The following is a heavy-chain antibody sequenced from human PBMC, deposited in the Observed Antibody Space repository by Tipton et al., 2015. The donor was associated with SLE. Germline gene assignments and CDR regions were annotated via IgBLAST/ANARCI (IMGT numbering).Heavy chain of an antibody. Sequence: SLRLSCAASGFTVSSNYMSWVRQAPGKGLEWVSIIYSGGSTYYADSVKGRFTISRDNSKNTLYLQMNSQTAEDTAVYYCARDRDYYDSSGYYPLGYWGQGTLVTVSS. V-gene: IGHV3-66*01. CDR3: ARDRDYYDSSGYYPLGY. J-gene: IGHJ4*02. CDR1: GFTVSSNY. D-gene: IGHD3-22*01. CDR2: IYSGGST.